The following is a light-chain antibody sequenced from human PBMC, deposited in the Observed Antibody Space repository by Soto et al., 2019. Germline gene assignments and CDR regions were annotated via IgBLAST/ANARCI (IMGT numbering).Light chain of an antibody. CDR1: QSVTSR. CDR2: GAS. CDR3: QQYNNWPLT. V-gene: IGKV3-15*01. J-gene: IGKJ4*01. Sequence: EVVMTQSPATLSVSPGERATLSCRASQSVTSRLAWYQQKPGQAPRLLIYGASARATGIPVRFSGSGSGTEFTLTINILQSEDFAVYYCQQYNNWPLTFGGGTKVDIK.